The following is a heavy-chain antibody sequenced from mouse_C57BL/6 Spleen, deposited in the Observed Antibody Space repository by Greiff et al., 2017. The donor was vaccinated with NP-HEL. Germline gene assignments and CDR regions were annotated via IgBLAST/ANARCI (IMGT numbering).Heavy chain of an antibody. CDR2: ISTGGDYI. CDR1: GFTFSSYA. V-gene: IGHV5-9-1*02. CDR3: TREGRSDGYYSAWFAD. J-gene: IGHJ3*01. D-gene: IGHD2-3*01. Sequence: EVKLMESGEGLVKPGGSLKLSCAASGFTFSSYAMSWVRQTPEKRLEWVAYISTGGDYIYYADTVKGRFTITRDNARNTLYLQMSSLKSEDTAVYYCTREGRSDGYYSAWFADWGQGTLVTVSA.